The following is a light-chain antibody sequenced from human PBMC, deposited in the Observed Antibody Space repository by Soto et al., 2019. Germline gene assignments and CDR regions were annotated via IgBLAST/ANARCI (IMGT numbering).Light chain of an antibody. Sequence: EVVMTQSPATLSVSPGERATLSCRASQDVNKNLAWYQQKPGQAPRLLMYGASTRATGIPGRFSASGSGTEFTLTISSLQSEDFAVYYCQQYDNWPPYTFGQGTKLEIK. CDR3: QQYDNWPPYT. CDR2: GAS. J-gene: IGKJ2*01. V-gene: IGKV3-15*01. CDR1: QDVNKN.